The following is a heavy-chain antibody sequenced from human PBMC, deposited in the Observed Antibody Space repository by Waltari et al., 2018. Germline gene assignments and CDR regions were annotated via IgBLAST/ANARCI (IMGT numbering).Heavy chain of an antibody. CDR3: AKDPPRGRFWSGYHIDY. V-gene: IGHV3-23*03. J-gene: IGHJ4*02. D-gene: IGHD3-3*01. CDR2: IYSGGST. Sequence: EVQLLESGGGLVQPGGSLRLSCAASGFTFSSYAMSWVRQAPGKGLEWVSVIYSGGSTYYADSGKGRFTISRDNSKNTLYLQMNSLRAEDTAVYYCAKDPPRGRFWSGYHIDYWGQGTLVTVSS. CDR1: GFTFSSYA.